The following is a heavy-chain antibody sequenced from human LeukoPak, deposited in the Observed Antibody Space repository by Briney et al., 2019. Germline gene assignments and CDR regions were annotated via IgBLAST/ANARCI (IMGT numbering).Heavy chain of an antibody. CDR2: ISYDGSNK. D-gene: IGHD3-3*01. J-gene: IGHJ4*02. V-gene: IGHV3-30-3*01. CDR1: GFTFSSYA. CDR3: AKVGTKSDFWSGYPDY. Sequence: PGGSLRLSCAASGFTFSSYAMHWVRQAPGKGLEWVAVISYDGSNKYYADSVKGRFTISRDSSKNTLYLQMNSLRAEDTAVYYCAKVGTKSDFWSGYPDYWGQGTLVTVSS.